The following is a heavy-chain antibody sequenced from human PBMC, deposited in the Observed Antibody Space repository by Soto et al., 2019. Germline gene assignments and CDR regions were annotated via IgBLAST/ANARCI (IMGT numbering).Heavy chain of an antibody. D-gene: IGHD2-15*01. J-gene: IGHJ6*02. Sequence: QVQLVQSGAEVKKPGSSVKVSCKASGGTFSSYTISWVRQAPGQGLEWMGRIIPILGIANYAQKFQGRVTITADKSTSTAYMELSSLRSEDTAVYYCARVPYCSGGSCYYYYGMDVWGQGTTVTVSS. CDR3: ARVPYCSGGSCYYYYGMDV. CDR1: GGTFSSYT. V-gene: IGHV1-69*02. CDR2: IIPILGIA.